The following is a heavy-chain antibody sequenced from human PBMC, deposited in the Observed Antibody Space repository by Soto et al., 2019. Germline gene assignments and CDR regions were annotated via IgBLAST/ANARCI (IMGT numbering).Heavy chain of an antibody. J-gene: IGHJ6*02. Sequence: QVQLVQSGAEVKKPGSSVKVSCKASGGTFGSYAISWVLQAPGQGLEWMGVIIPIPGTANYAQKFQGRVTIAADESTSTAYMELSSLRSEDTAVYYCARSQGSSTSLEIYYYYYYGMDVWGQGTTVTVSS. D-gene: IGHD2-2*01. V-gene: IGHV1-69*01. CDR3: ARSQGSSTSLEIYYYYYYGMDV. CDR2: IIPIPGTA. CDR1: GGTFGSYA.